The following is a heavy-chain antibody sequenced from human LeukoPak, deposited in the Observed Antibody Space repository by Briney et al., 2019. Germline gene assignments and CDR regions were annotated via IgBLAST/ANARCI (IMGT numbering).Heavy chain of an antibody. Sequence: SETLSLTCTVSGGSISSYYWSWIRQSPGRGLEWIGNIHYSGSSIYNPSLRSRVTMSIDTSKQQFFLKLRSVTAADTAVYYCVLAPNSNWFDFWGQGTLVTVSS. CDR3: VLAPNSNWFDF. D-gene: IGHD2-15*01. V-gene: IGHV4-59*08. CDR2: IHYSGSS. J-gene: IGHJ4*02. CDR1: GGSISSYY.